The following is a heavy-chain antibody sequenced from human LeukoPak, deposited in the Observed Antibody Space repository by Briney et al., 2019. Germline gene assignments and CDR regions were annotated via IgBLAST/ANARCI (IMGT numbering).Heavy chain of an antibody. Sequence: ASVKVSCKASGYTFTSYGISWVRQAPGQGLEWMGWISAYNGNTNYAQKLQGRVTMTTDTSTSTAYMELRSLRSDDTAVYYCARDLAARYYFDYWAREPWSPSPQ. D-gene: IGHD6-6*01. J-gene: IGHJ4*02. CDR1: GYTFTSYG. V-gene: IGHV1-18*01. CDR2: ISAYNGNT. CDR3: ARDLAARYYFDY.